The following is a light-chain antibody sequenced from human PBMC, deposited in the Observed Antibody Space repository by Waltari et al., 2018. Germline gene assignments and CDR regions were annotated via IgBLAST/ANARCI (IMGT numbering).Light chain of an antibody. J-gene: IGKJ2*01. CDR3: QQRTEWPPT. Sequence: EIVLTQSPVTLSLSPGERATLSCRASQTISNYLAWYQQRPGTAPRLRIYDASNRATGVPARFSGSGSGTDFTLTISGLEPEDFAVYYCQQRTEWPPTFGQGTKLDIK. CDR1: QTISNY. CDR2: DAS. V-gene: IGKV3-11*01.